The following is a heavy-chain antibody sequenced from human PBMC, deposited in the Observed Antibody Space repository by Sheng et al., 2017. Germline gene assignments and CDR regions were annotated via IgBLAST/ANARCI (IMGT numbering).Heavy chain of an antibody. CDR1: GGTFSNYA. V-gene: IGHV1-18*01. CDR2: ISANNGDT. Sequence: QVQLVQSGAEVKKPGSSVKVSCKASGGTFSNYAISWVRQAPGQGLEWMGGISANNGDTHYAQKVQDRVTLTTDTSTTTAYMELRSLSSDDTAVYYCARKPHQGALDIWGQGTVVTVSS. J-gene: IGHJ3*02. CDR3: ARKPHQGALDI.